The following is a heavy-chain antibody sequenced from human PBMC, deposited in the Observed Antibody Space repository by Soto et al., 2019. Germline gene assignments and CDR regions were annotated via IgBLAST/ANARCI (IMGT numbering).Heavy chain of an antibody. CDR2: INPNSGGT. CDR1: GYTFTGYY. CDR3: ARAYSPTVTTSGEHWYFDL. Sequence: QVQLVQSGAEVKKPGASVKVSCKASGYTFTGYYMHWVRQAPGQGLEWMGWINPNSGGTNYAQKFQGRVTITADESTSTAYMELSSLRSEDTAVYYCARAYSPTVTTSGEHWYFDLWGRGTLVTVSS. D-gene: IGHD4-17*01. V-gene: IGHV1-2*02. J-gene: IGHJ2*01.